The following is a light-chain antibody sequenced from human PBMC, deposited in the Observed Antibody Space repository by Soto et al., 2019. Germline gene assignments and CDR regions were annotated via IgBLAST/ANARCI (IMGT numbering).Light chain of an antibody. V-gene: IGKV3-20*01. Sequence: VLTQSPGTLSLSPGERATLSCRASQSVSNAYLAWYQQKPGQAPRLLIYGTSSRATGFPDRFSGTRSGTDFTLTISRLESDDFAVYYGQQFGAFGQGTTVEFK. CDR2: GTS. CDR1: QSVSNAY. CDR3: QQFGA. J-gene: IGKJ1*01.